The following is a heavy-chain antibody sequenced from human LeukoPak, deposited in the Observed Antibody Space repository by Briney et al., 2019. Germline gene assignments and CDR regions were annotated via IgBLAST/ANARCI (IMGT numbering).Heavy chain of an antibody. D-gene: IGHD3-10*01. CDR1: GFTFSSYG. Sequence: GGSLRLSCAASGFTFSSYGMHWVRQAPGKGLEWVAVIWYDGSNKYYADSVKGRFTISRDNSKNTLYLQMNSLRAEDTAVYYCARYVVREVWWFGYWGQGTLVTVSS. J-gene: IGHJ4*02. CDR3: ARYVVREVWWFGY. V-gene: IGHV3-33*01. CDR2: IWYDGSNK.